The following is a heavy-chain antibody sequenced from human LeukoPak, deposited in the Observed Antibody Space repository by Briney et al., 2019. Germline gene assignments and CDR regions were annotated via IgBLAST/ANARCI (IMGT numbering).Heavy chain of an antibody. CDR1: GGSISSYY. D-gene: IGHD6-13*01. V-gene: IGHV4-59*08. J-gene: IGHJ6*03. CDR2: ISYSGST. Sequence: SETLSLTCTVSGGSISSYYWSWIRQPPGKGLGWIGYISYSGSTNYNPSLKSRVTISVDTSKNQYCQKLNSVTAADTAVYYCARLTGQQLVQDYYMDVWGKGTTVTVCS. CDR3: ARLTGQQLVQDYYMDV.